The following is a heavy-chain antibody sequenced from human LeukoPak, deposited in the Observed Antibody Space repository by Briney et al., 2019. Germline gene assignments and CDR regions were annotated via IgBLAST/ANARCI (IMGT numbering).Heavy chain of an antibody. D-gene: IGHD3-22*01. J-gene: IGHJ4*02. CDR2: IYYSGST. V-gene: IGHV4-31*03. CDR3: ARESGSSGYWLGCFDY. Sequence: SETLSLTCTVSGGSITSGGYYWSWIRQHPGRGLEWIGYIYYSGSTYYNPSLKSRVTISVDTSKNQFSLKLSSVTAADTAVYYCARESGSSGYWLGCFDYWGQGTLVTVSS. CDR1: GGSITSGGYY.